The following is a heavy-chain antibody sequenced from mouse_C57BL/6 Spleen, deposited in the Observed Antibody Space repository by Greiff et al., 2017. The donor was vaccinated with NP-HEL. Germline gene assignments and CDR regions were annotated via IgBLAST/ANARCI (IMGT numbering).Heavy chain of an antibody. V-gene: IGHV1-64*01. CDR2: IHPNSGST. J-gene: IGHJ3*01. CDR1: GYTFTSYW. Sequence: QVQLQQSGAELVKPGASVKLSCKASGYTFTSYWMHWVKQRPGQGLEWIGMIHPNSGSTNYNEKFKIKATRTVDKPSSTAYMQLSGLTSEDSAVYYCARGGVNSFAYWGQGTLVTVSA. D-gene: IGHD2-13*01. CDR3: ARGGVNSFAY.